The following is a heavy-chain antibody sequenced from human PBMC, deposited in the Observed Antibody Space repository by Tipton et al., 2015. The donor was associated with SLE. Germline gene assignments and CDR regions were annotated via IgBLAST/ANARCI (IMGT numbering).Heavy chain of an antibody. D-gene: IGHD2-15*01. CDR1: GFTFRSYV. Sequence: LRLSCAASGFTFRSYVMFWVRQAPGKGLEWVSFIQYDGSNEKYADSVKGRITISRDNSKNMLYLQMNTLRTEDTAVYYCARNGGGRDVWGQGTTVTVSS. J-gene: IGHJ6*02. CDR2: IQYDGSNE. V-gene: IGHV3-30*02. CDR3: ARNGGGRDV.